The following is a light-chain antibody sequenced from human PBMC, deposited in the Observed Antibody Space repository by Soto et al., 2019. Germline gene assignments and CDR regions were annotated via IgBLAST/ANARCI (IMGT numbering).Light chain of an antibody. CDR2: DTS. Sequence: DIQLTQSPSTLSASVGSRVTITCRASQRVTTWLAWYQQKPGKAPKLLIHDTSILQSGVPSRFSGSGSGTEFTLTISSLQPEDFATYYCQQYDDFWTFGQGTKV. V-gene: IGKV1-5*01. CDR1: QRVTTW. J-gene: IGKJ1*01. CDR3: QQYDDFWT.